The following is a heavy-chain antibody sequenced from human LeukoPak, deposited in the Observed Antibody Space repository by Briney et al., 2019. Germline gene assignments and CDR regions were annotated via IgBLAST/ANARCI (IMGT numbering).Heavy chain of an antibody. J-gene: IGHJ4*02. CDR3: ARVLGYCSGGNCYLDH. Sequence: SETLSLTCTVSGYSISSGYHWGWIRQPPGKGLEWIGSIFHSGSAYYNPSLKSRITIPMDTSKNQFSLELSSVTAADTAVYYCARVLGYCSGGNCYLDHWGQGILVTVSS. V-gene: IGHV4-38-2*02. D-gene: IGHD2-15*01. CDR2: IFHSGSA. CDR1: GYSISSGYH.